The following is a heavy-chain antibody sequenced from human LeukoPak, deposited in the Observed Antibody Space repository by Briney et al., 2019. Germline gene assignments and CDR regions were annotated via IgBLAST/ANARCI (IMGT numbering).Heavy chain of an antibody. CDR3: ASRHDSGPY. CDR2: VYHTGST. CDR1: GGSISSPNW. Sequence: SETLSLTCAVSGGSISSPNWWTWVRQPPGKGLEWIGEVYHTGSTNYNPSLKSRVTISVDKSNNQFSLKLASVTAADTAVYYCASRHDSGPYWGQGTLVTVSS. V-gene: IGHV4-4*02. J-gene: IGHJ4*02. D-gene: IGHD4-17*01.